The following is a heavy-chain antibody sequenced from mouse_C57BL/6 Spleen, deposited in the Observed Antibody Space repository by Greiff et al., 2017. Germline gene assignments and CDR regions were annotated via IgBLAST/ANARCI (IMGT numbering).Heavy chain of an antibody. V-gene: IGHV1-4*01. Sequence: VQLQQSGAELARPGASVKMSCKASGYTFTSYTMHWVKQRPGQGLEWIGYINPSSGYTKYNQKFKDKATLTADKSSSTAYMQLSSLTSEDSAVYYCARKFITTVVATDYFDYWGQGTTLTVSS. CDR2: INPSSGYT. CDR1: GYTFTSYT. J-gene: IGHJ2*01. CDR3: ARKFITTVVATDYFDY. D-gene: IGHD1-1*01.